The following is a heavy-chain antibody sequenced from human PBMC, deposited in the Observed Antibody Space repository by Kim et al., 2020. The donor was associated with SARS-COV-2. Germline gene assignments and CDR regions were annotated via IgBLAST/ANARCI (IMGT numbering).Heavy chain of an antibody. D-gene: IGHD6-13*01. J-gene: IGHJ4*02. Sequence: DSVKGRFTISRDNSKTTLYLQMNSLRAEDTAVYYCARDGSSSWYSYYFDYWGQGTLVTVSS. CDR3: ARDGSSSWYSYYFDY. V-gene: IGHV3-30*07.